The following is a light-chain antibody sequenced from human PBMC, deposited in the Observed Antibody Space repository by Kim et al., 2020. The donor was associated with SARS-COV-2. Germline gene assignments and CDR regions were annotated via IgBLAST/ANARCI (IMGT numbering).Light chain of an antibody. J-gene: IGKJ2*01. Sequence: EIVMTQFPATLSVSPGERATLSCRASQSVGDKLAWHQQRPGQAPRVLIYAASTRATGVPVRFSGSGSGTEFTLTISSLQSEDFAVYFCQHYNNWPLTFGQGTKLEI. CDR2: AAS. CDR1: QSVGDK. CDR3: QHYNNWPLT. V-gene: IGKV3-15*01.